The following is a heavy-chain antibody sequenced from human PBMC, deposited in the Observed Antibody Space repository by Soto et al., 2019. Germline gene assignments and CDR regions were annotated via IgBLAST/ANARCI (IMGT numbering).Heavy chain of an antibody. J-gene: IGHJ6*02. CDR2: INPGNGDT. V-gene: IGHV1-3*01. D-gene: IGHD2-2*01. Sequence: ASVKVFCKTSGYSFTKYGLHWVRQAPGQRLEWMGWINPGNGDTKYSQKFQGRVTITRDTSATTAYMELSSLRSEDSAVFYCARTDCSSTSCYNYYYYGMDVWGQGTTVTVSS. CDR3: ARTDCSSTSCYNYYYYGMDV. CDR1: GYSFTKYG.